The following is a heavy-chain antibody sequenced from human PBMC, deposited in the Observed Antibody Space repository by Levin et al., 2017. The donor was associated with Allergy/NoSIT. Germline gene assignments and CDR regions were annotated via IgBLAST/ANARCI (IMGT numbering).Heavy chain of an antibody. CDR1: GGSISISSYY. Sequence: SQTLSLTCTVSGGSISISSYYWGWIRQPPGKALEWIGSIYYTGHTSYNPSLESRITMSVDTSKNQFSLRLTSVTAADTALYYCARVGAFDGYGDYEYYFDFWGQGTPVTVSS. CDR3: ARVGAFDGYGDYEYYFDF. V-gene: IGHV4-39*07. CDR2: IYYTGHT. J-gene: IGHJ4*02. D-gene: IGHD4-17*01.